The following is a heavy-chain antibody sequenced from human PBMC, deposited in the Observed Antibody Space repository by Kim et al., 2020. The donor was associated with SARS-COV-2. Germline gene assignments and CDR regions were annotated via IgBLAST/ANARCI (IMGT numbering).Heavy chain of an antibody. V-gene: IGHV3-21*01. CDR3: ARSYYSQGCMDV. J-gene: IGHJ6*02. D-gene: IGHD3-10*01. Sequence: YYADSVKGRFTISRDNAKNSLYLQMNSLRAEDTAVYYCARSYYSQGCMDVWGQGTTVTVSS.